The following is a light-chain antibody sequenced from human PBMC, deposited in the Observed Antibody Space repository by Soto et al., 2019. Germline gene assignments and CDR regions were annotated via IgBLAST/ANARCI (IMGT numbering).Light chain of an antibody. CDR1: QSVSSSS. CDR3: QQYGSSAT. V-gene: IGKV3-20*01. Sequence: EVFISQSSGTLSLSPGERATLSCRASQSVSSSSLAWYQQRPGQAPRLLIYGASSRATGIPDRFSGSGSGTDFTLTISRLEPEDFAVYYCQQYGSSATFGQGTQV. CDR2: GAS. J-gene: IGKJ1*01.